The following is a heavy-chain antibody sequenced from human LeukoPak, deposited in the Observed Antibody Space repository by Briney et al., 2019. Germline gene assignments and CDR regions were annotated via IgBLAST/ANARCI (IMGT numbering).Heavy chain of an antibody. CDR2: ISATGDTT. CDR1: GFTFSSFG. Sequence: GRSLRLSCAASGFTFSSFGMHWVRQAPGKGLEWVSAISATGDTTHYADSLKGRFTISRDNSKNTLYLQMNSLRVEDTAVYYCAKGGWGDNWGQGTLVTVSS. J-gene: IGHJ4*02. CDR3: AKGGWGDN. V-gene: IGHV3-23*01. D-gene: IGHD3-16*01.